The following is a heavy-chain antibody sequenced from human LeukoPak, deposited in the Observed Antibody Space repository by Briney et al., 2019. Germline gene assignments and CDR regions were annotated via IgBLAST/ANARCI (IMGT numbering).Heavy chain of an antibody. CDR3: ARAGYSYGAYYYGMDV. V-gene: IGHV4-39*07. D-gene: IGHD5-18*01. Sequence: SETLSLTCTVSGDSISSSAYYWGWIRQPPGKGLEWIGNIYNSGTTYYNPSLRSRVTISVDLSKNQFSLKLRSVTAADTAMYYCARAGYSYGAYYYGMDVWGQGTTVTVSS. CDR1: GDSISSSAYY. CDR2: IYNSGTT. J-gene: IGHJ6*02.